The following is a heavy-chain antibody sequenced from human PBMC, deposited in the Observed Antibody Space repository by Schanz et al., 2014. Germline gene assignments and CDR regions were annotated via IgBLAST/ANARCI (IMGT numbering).Heavy chain of an antibody. CDR1: GYTFSDSY. CDR2: IIPILGIA. Sequence: QVQLVQSGAEVKKPGASVQVSCKASGYTFSDSYVPWVRQAPGQGLEWMGWIIPILGIANYAQKFQGRVTMTRNTSMSTAYIELHILTSEDTAVYYCARGRTFDYWGQGTLVTVSS. J-gene: IGHJ4*02. CDR3: ARGRTFDY. V-gene: IGHV1-69*10.